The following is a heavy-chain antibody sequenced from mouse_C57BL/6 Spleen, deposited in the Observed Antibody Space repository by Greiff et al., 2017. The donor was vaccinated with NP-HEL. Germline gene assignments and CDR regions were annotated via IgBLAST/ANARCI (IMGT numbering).Heavy chain of an antibody. Sequence: QVQLQQSGAELVRPGASVTLSCKASGYTFTDYEMHWVKQTPVHGLEWIGAIDPETGGTAYNQKFKGKAILTADKSSSTAYMELRSLTSEDSAVYYCTRGPYGSSYPYYAMDYWGQGTSVTVSS. CDR1: GYTFTDYE. J-gene: IGHJ4*01. CDR2: IDPETGGT. V-gene: IGHV1-15*01. D-gene: IGHD1-1*01. CDR3: TRGPYGSSYPYYAMDY.